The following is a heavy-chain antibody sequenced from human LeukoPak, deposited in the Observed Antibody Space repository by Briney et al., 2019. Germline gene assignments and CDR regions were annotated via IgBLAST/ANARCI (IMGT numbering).Heavy chain of an antibody. D-gene: IGHD3-16*02. V-gene: IGHV3-30-3*01. CDR2: ISYDGSNQ. CDR1: GFTFSSYD. Sequence: GGSLRLSCAASGFTFSSYDMHWVRQAPGKGLEWVAVISYDGSNQYYADSMKGRFSISRDDSKNTLYLQMNSLRAEDTAVYYCAKVPLWGSYRSDYFDYWGQGTLVTVSS. J-gene: IGHJ4*02. CDR3: AKVPLWGSYRSDYFDY.